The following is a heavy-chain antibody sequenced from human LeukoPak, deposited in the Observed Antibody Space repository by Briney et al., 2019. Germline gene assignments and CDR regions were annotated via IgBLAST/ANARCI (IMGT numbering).Heavy chain of an antibody. Sequence: PGGSLRLSCAASGFTFSSYAMSWVRQAPGKGLEWVSVIYSGGSTYYADSVKGRFTISRDNSKNTLYLQMNSLRAEDTAVYYCARGRWGAFDIWGQGTMVTVSS. V-gene: IGHV3-53*01. CDR3: ARGRWGAFDI. CDR1: GFTFSSYA. J-gene: IGHJ3*02. CDR2: IYSGGST. D-gene: IGHD3-16*01.